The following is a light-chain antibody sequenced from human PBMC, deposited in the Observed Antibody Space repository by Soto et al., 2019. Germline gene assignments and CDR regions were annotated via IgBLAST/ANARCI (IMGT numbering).Light chain of an antibody. CDR1: SSNIGSNY. CDR2: SDN. J-gene: IGLJ2*01. Sequence: QLVLTQPPSASGTPGQRVTISCSGSSSNIGSNYVYWYQQLPGTAPKLLIYSDNQRPSGVPDRFSGSKSGTSASLAISGLRSDDEADYYCAAWDDSLSVLFGGGTQLTVL. CDR3: AAWDDSLSVL. V-gene: IGLV1-47*02.